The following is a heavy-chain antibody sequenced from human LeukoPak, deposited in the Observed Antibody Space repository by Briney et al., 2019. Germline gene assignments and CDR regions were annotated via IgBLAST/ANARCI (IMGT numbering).Heavy chain of an antibody. J-gene: IGHJ4*02. CDR1: GFTFSSYS. CDR2: ISGSGDNT. Sequence: GGSLRLSCAASGFTFSSYSMNWVRQAPGKGLEWVSGISGSGDNTYYADSVKGRFTISRDNSKNTLYLQMNSLRAEDTAVYYCARDMAAAGLDYWGQGTLVTVSS. CDR3: ARDMAAAGLDY. D-gene: IGHD6-13*01. V-gene: IGHV3-23*01.